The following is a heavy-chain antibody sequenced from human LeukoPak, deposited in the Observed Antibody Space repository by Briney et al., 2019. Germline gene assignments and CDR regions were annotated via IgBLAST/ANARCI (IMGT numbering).Heavy chain of an antibody. J-gene: IGHJ4*02. V-gene: IGHV3-7*01. Sequence: GGSLRLSCAASGFTFSSYWMSWVRQAPGKGLEWVANIKQDGSEKYYVDSVKGRFTISRDNAKNSLYLQMNSLRAEDTAVYYCASSWGGYYGKVDYWGQGTLVTVSS. CDR1: GFTFSSYW. CDR3: ASSWGGYYGKVDY. CDR2: IKQDGSEK. D-gene: IGHD4-17*01.